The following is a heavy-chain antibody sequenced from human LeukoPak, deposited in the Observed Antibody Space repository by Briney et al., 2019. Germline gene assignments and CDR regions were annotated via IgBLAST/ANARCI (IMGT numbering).Heavy chain of an antibody. CDR1: GFTFSSYA. V-gene: IGHV3-30*14. J-gene: IGHJ6*02. CDR3: ARALEGYCSSTSCYGGMDV. CDR2: ISYDGSNK. D-gene: IGHD2-2*01. Sequence: GGSLRLSCAASGFTFSSYAMHWVRQAPGKGLEWVAVISYDGSNKYYADSVKGRFTISRDNSKNTLYLQMNSLRAEDTAVYYCARALEGYCSSTSCYGGMDVWGQGTTVTVSS.